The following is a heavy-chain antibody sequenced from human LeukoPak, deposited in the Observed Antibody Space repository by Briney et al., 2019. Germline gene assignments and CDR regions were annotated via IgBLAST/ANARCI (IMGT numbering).Heavy chain of an antibody. CDR3: ARLRYFDWLGHYYFDY. CDR1: GGSISSSSYY. CDR2: IYYSGST. V-gene: IGHV4-39*07. D-gene: IGHD3-9*01. J-gene: IGHJ4*02. Sequence: SETLSLTCTVSGGSISSSSYYWGWIRQPPGKGLEWIGSIYYSGSTYYNPSLKSRITISVDTSKNQFSLKLSSVTAADTAVYYCARLRYFDWLGHYYFDYWGQGTLVTVSS.